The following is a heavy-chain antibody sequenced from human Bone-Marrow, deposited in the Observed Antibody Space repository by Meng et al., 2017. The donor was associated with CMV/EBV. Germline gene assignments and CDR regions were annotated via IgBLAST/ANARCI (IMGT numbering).Heavy chain of an antibody. J-gene: IGHJ4*02. D-gene: IGHD6-6*01. V-gene: IGHV3-9*01. Sequence: GGSLRLSCAASGFTFDDYAMHWVRQAPGKGLEWVSGISWNSGSIGYADSVKGRFTISRDNAKYSLYLQMNSLRAGDTAVYYCARQLVFWGQGTLVTVSS. CDR3: ARQLVF. CDR1: GFTFDDYA. CDR2: ISWNSGSI.